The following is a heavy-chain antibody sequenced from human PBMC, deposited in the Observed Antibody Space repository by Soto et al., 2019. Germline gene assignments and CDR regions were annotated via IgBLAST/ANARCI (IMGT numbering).Heavy chain of an antibody. Sequence: SETLSLTCAVYGGSFSSSNWWSWVRQPPGKGLEWIGEIYHSGSTNYNPSLKSRVTISVDKSKNQFSLKLSSVTAADTAVYYCDSVRGDYYYAMDVWGQGTTVTVSS. CDR2: IYHSGST. CDR1: GGSFSSSNW. CDR3: DSVRGDYYYAMDV. D-gene: IGHD3-10*02. J-gene: IGHJ6*02. V-gene: IGHV4-4*02.